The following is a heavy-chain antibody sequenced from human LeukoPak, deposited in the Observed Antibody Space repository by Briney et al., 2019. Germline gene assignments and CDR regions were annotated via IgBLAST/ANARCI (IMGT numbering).Heavy chain of an antibody. CDR3: ARDPGGGPTHGY. V-gene: IGHV3-66*03. CDR1: GVTVSNNY. Sequence: GGSLRLSCAASGVTVSNNYISWVRQAPRKGLEWVSVMYSTGITQYGDSVRGRFTISRDNSKNTVYLQMNSLKPEDTAVYYCARDPGGGPTHGYWGQGTLVTVSS. D-gene: IGHD1-26*01. CDR2: MYSTGIT. J-gene: IGHJ4*02.